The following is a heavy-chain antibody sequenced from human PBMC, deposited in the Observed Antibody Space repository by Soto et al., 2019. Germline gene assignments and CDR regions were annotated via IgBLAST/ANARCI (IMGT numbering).Heavy chain of an antibody. J-gene: IGHJ6*02. CDR1: GFTFSSYA. CDR2: ISGSGGIT. D-gene: IGHD6-19*01. V-gene: IGHV3-23*01. Sequence: HPGGSLRLSCAASGFTFSSYAMSWVRQAPGKGLEWVSSISGSGGITYYADSVKGRFTISRDNSKNTLYLQMNSLRAEDTAVYYCAKSGAVGYYYGMDVWGQGTTVTVSS. CDR3: AKSGAVGYYYGMDV.